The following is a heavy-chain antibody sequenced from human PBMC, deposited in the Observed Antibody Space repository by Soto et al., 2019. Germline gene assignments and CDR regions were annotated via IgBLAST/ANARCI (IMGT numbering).Heavy chain of an antibody. V-gene: IGHV3-21*01. D-gene: IGHD4-17*01. J-gene: IGHJ3*02. CDR1: GFTFSSYS. Sequence: EVQLVESGGGLVKPGGSLRLSCAASGFTFSSYSMNWVRQAPGKGLEWVSSISSSSSYIYYADSVKGQFTISRDNAKNSLYLQMNSLRAEDTAVYYCARDGKVLYYGDNSPDAFDIWGQGTMVTVSS. CDR2: ISSSSSYI. CDR3: ARDGKVLYYGDNSPDAFDI.